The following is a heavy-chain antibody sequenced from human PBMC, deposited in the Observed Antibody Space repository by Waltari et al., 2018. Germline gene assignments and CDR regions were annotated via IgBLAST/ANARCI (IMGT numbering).Heavy chain of an antibody. CDR3: ARGRLGATKGRFDY. D-gene: IGHD1-26*01. J-gene: IGHJ4*02. CDR1: GFTFSSYW. Sequence: EVQLVESGGGLVQPGGSLRLSCAASGFTFSSYWMSWVRQAPGKGLEWVANIKQDGSEKYNVDSVKGRFTISRDNAKNSLYLQMNSLRAEDTAVYYCARGRLGATKGRFDYWGQGTLVTVSS. CDR2: IKQDGSEK. V-gene: IGHV3-7*03.